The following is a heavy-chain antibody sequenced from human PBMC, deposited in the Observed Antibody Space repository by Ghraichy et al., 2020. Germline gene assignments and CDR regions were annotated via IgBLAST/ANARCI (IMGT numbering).Heavy chain of an antibody. Sequence: GESLNISCAASGFTFSSYGMHWVRQAPGKGLEWVAVIWYDGSNKYYADSVKGRFTISRDNSKNTLYLQMNSLRAEDTAVYYCARDGAPLALYYYYGMDVWGQGTTVTVSS. CDR3: ARDGAPLALYYYYGMDV. CDR1: GFTFSSYG. D-gene: IGHD3-16*01. V-gene: IGHV3-33*01. J-gene: IGHJ6*02. CDR2: IWYDGSNK.